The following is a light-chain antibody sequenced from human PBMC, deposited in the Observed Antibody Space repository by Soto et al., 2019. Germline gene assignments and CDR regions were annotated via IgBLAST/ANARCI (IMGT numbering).Light chain of an antibody. CDR2: GNS. V-gene: IGLV1-40*01. J-gene: IGLJ2*01. CDR3: QSYDGSLSGHVV. Sequence: QSVLTQPPSVSGAPGQRVTISCTGSSSNIGAGYDVHWYQQLPGTAPKLLIYGNSNRPSGVPDRFSGSKSGTSASLAITGLQAEDEADYYGQSYDGSLSGHVVFGGGTKVTVL. CDR1: SSNIGAGYD.